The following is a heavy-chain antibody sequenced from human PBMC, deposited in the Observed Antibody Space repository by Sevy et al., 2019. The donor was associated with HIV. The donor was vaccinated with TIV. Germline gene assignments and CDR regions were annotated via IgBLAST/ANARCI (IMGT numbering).Heavy chain of an antibody. CDR3: ARAPVFGPEYCGGGTWPTIDF. CDR2: VSQSGSA. J-gene: IGHJ4*01. CDR1: GVSFSDYY. Sequence: SETLSLTCAVSGVSFSDYYWAWIRQAPGKGLEWIGEVSQSGSANYHPSLRSGVIMSLDTSKNHVSLKLTSVTAAVTARYYCARAPVFGPEYCGGGTWPTIDFWSQGTLVTVSS. V-gene: IGHV4-34*01. D-gene: IGHD2-15*01.